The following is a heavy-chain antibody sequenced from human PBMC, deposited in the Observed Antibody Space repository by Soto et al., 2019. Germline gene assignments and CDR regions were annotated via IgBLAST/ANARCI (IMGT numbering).Heavy chain of an antibody. J-gene: IGHJ6*04. CDR1: GFSLSNTTMG. V-gene: IGHV2-26*01. CDR2: IVSNDEK. Sequence: QVTLKESGPVLVKPTETLTLTCTVSGFSLSNTTMGVHWIRQPPGKALEWLANIVSNDEKSYSRSLKSRLTIPKTPPKSKVVLTITTMAPVKTAPYSSPRGVWWNHHWPATSTSSGMAAWGKGPRSPSPQ. CDR3: PRGVWWNHHWPATSTSSGMAA. D-gene: IGHD2-8*02.